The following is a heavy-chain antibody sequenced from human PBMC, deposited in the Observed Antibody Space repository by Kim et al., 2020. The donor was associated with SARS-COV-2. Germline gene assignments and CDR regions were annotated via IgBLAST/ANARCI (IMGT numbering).Heavy chain of an antibody. CDR1: GGSISSYY. CDR2: IYYSGST. D-gene: IGHD2-2*02. V-gene: IGHV4-59*08. J-gene: IGHJ6*03. CDR3: ARLFGYCSSTSCYNYYYYYYMDV. Sequence: SETLSLTCTVSGGSISSYYWSWIRQPPGKGLEWIGYIYYSGSTNYNPSLKSRVTISVDTSKNQFSLKLSSVTAADTAVYYCARLFGYCSSTSCYNYYYYYYMDVWGKGTTVTVSS.